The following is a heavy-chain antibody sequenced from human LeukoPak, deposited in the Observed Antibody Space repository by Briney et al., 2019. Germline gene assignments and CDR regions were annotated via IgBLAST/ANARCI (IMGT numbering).Heavy chain of an antibody. D-gene: IGHD2/OR15-2a*01. CDR1: GFTFSSYG. CDR3: VKEGDVEFSPVPPRFLY. J-gene: IGHJ4*02. CDR2: IRYDGSNK. Sequence: GGSLRLSCAASGFTFSSYGMHWVRQAPGKGLEWVAFIRYDGSNKYYADSVKGRFTISRDNSKNTLYLQMNSLRAEDTAVYYCVKEGDVEFSPVPPRFLYWGQGTLVTVSS. V-gene: IGHV3-30*02.